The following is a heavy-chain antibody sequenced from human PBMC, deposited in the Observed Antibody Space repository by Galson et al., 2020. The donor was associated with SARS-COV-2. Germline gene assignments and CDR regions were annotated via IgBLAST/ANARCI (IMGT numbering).Heavy chain of an antibody. CDR2: INHSGST. Sequence: SETLSLTCAVYGGSFSGYYWSWIRQPPGKGLEWIGEINHSGSTNYNPSLKSRVTISVDTSKNQFSLKLSSVTAADTAVYYCARASVLKWFGELSSWFDPWGQGTLVTVSS. V-gene: IGHV4-34*01. D-gene: IGHD3-10*01. CDR1: GGSFSGYY. CDR3: ARASVLKWFGELSSWFDP. J-gene: IGHJ5*02.